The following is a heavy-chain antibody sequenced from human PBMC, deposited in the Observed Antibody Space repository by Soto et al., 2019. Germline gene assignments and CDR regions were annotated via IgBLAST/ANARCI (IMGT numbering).Heavy chain of an antibody. CDR1: GGTFSSYT. D-gene: IGHD2-2*01. J-gene: IGHJ6*02. CDR2: IIPILGIA. Sequence: QVQLVQSGAEVKKPGSSVKVSCKASGGTFSSYTISWVRQAPGQGLEWMGRIIPILGIANYAQKFQGRVTITADKSTXRAXRXHSSLRSEDTAVYYCAREYDCSSTSCYYYYYYGMDVWGQGTTVTVSS. V-gene: IGHV1-69*08. CDR3: AREYDCSSTSCYYYYYYGMDV.